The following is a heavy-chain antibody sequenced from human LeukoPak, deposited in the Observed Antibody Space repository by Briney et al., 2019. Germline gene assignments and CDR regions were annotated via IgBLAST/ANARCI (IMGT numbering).Heavy chain of an antibody. V-gene: IGHV3-23*01. CDR2: ISGSGNSI. CDR3: ARDQGYSGYDLYDY. D-gene: IGHD5-12*01. CDR1: GFTFSSHA. J-gene: IGHJ4*02. Sequence: GGSLRLSCAASGFTFSSHAMSWVRQAPGKGLEWVSAISGSGNSIYYADSVKGRFTISRDNSKNTLYLQMNSLRAEDTAVYYCARDQGYSGYDLYDYWGQGTLVTVSS.